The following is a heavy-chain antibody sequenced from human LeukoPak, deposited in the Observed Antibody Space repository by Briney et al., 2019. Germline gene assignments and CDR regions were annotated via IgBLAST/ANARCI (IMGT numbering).Heavy chain of an antibody. CDR3: AKGGYYFDY. CDR2: IRFDGSNR. V-gene: IGHV3-30*02. Sequence: GGSLRLSCAASGFTFSTYNMNWVRQAPGKGLEWVAFIRFDGSNRYYAESLKGRFTISRDNSKNTLYLQMNSLRAEDTAIYFCAKGGYYFDYWGQGALVIVSS. CDR1: GFTFSTYN. J-gene: IGHJ4*02.